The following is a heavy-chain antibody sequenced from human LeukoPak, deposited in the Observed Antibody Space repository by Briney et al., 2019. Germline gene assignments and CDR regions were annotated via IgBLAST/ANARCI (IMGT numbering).Heavy chain of an antibody. CDR3: ARQYSSWLAWFDP. Sequence: PSETLSLTCTVSGGSISSYYWSWIRQPPGKGLEWIGYIYYSGSTNYNPSLKSRVTISVDTSKNQFSLKLSSVTAADTAVYYCARQYSSWLAWFDPWGQGTLVTVSS. CDR1: GGSISSYY. CDR2: IYYSGST. V-gene: IGHV4-59*01. D-gene: IGHD6-13*01. J-gene: IGHJ5*02.